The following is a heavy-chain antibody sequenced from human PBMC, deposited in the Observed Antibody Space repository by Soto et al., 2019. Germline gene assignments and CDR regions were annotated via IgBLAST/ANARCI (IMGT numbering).Heavy chain of an antibody. CDR2: ISSTTNYI. CDR3: ARESEDLTSNFDY. Sequence: LRLSCAASGFTFTRYSINWVRQAPGKGLEWVSSISSTTNYIYYGDSMKGRFTISRDNAKNSLYLEMNSLRAEDTAVYYCARESEDLTSNFDYWGQGTLVTVSS. V-gene: IGHV3-21*06. CDR1: GFTFTRYS. J-gene: IGHJ4*02.